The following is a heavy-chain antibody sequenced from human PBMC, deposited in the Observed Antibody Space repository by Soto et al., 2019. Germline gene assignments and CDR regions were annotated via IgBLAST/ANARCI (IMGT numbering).Heavy chain of an antibody. CDR1: GFTFSSYA. Sequence: QVQLVESGGGVVQPGRSLRLSCAASGFTFSSYAMHWVRQAPGKGLEWVAVISYDGSNKYYADSVKGRFTISRDNSKNTLYLQMNSLRAEDTAVYYCARDSVEYSSSWGGMDVWGQGTTVTVSS. CDR2: ISYDGSNK. D-gene: IGHD6-13*01. V-gene: IGHV3-30-3*01. CDR3: ARDSVEYSSSWGGMDV. J-gene: IGHJ6*02.